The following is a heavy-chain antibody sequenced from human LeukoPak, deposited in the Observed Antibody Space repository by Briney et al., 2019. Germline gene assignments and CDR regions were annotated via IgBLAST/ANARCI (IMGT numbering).Heavy chain of an antibody. V-gene: IGHV4-4*02. CDR2: IYHSGST. D-gene: IGHD3-3*01. CDR1: GGSISSSNW. J-gene: IGHJ6*03. CDR3: ARDGSYYDFWSGYFEEYYYYMDV. Sequence: SGTLSLTCAVSGGSISSSNWWSWVRQPPGKGLEWIGEIYHSGSTNYNPSLKSRVTISVDKSKNQFSLKLSSVTAADTAVYYCARDGSYYDFWSGYFEEYYYYMDVWGKGTTVTVSS.